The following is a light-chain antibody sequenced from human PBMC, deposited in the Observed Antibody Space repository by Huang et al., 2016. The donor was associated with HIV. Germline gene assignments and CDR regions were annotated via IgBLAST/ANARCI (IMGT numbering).Light chain of an antibody. V-gene: IGKV3-15*01. CDR3: QQYNNWPPWT. CDR2: DAS. Sequence: EVVMTQSPVTRSVSPGERATLSCRASQSVNNKLAWFQHKPGQSPRLLIHDASIRATGIPDRFSGSGSGTEFTLTISSLQSEDFAVYYCQQYNNWPPWT. CDR1: QSVNNK. J-gene: IGKJ1*01.